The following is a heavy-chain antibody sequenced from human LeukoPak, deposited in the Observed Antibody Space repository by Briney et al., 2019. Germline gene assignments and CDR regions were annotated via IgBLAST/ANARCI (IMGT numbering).Heavy chain of an antibody. D-gene: IGHD6-13*01. Sequence: GGAPRLSLSASGFTFCHYCMSLVRPAPGEGVEWGSAISGSGGSTYYADSVKGRFTISRDNSKNTLYLQMNSLRAEDTAVYYCATERTGYSSSSFDYWGQGTLVTVSS. CDR3: ATERTGYSSSSFDY. CDR2: ISGSGGST. J-gene: IGHJ4*02. V-gene: IGHV3-23*01. CDR1: GFTFCHYC.